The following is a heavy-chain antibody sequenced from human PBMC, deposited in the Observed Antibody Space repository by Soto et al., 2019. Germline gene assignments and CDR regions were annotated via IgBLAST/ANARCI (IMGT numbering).Heavy chain of an antibody. V-gene: IGHV3-30*18. CDR1: GFTFSSYG. J-gene: IGHJ4*02. Sequence: QVQLVESGGGVVQPGRSLRLSCAASGFTFSSYGMHWVRQAPGKGLEWVAVISYDGSNKYYADSVKGRFTISRDNPKNTLYLQRNSLRAEDTAVYYCAKEVGATHYWGQGTLVTVSS. D-gene: IGHD1-26*01. CDR2: ISYDGSNK. CDR3: AKEVGATHY.